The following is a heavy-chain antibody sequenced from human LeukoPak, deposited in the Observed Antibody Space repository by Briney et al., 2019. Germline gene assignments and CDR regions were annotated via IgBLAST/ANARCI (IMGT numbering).Heavy chain of an antibody. CDR2: LYSGGTT. CDR3: ASPSPGGAAAGLFDF. CDR1: GFTVSSNF. D-gene: IGHD6-13*01. Sequence: GGSQRLPCAASGFTVSSNFVNWVRQAPGKGLEWVSVLYSGGTTFYAEAGMGLSTISRDNSKNTLYLQINSLRAEDTAVYYCASPSPGGAAAGLFDFWGQGTLVTVSS. V-gene: IGHV3-53*05. J-gene: IGHJ4*02.